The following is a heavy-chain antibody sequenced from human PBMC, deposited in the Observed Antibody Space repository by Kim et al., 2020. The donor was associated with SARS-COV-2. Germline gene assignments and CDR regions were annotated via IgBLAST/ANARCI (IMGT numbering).Heavy chain of an antibody. CDR1: GFTFSSYA. J-gene: IGHJ4*01. CDR2: ISYDGSNK. V-gene: IGHV3-30*04. CDR3: ATNYYDSSGYYSRYYFD. D-gene: IGHD3-22*01. Sequence: GGSLRLSCAASGFTFSSYAMHWVRQAPGKGLEWVAVISYDGSNKYYADSVKGRFTISRDNSKNTLYLQMNSLRAEDTAVYYCATNYYDSSGYYSRYYFD.